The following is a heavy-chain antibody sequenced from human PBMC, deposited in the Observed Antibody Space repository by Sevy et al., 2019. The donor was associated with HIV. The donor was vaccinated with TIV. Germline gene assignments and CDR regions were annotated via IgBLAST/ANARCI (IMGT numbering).Heavy chain of an antibody. Sequence: ASVKVSCKASGGTFSSYAISWVRQAPGQGLEWMGGIIPIFGTANYAQKFQGRVTITTDKSTSTAYMELSSRRSEDTAVYYCARDFQGYDYQHGDAFDFWGQGTMVTVSS. J-gene: IGHJ3*01. CDR1: GGTFSSYA. CDR2: IIPIFGTA. D-gene: IGHD5-12*01. V-gene: IGHV1-69*05. CDR3: ARDFQGYDYQHGDAFDF.